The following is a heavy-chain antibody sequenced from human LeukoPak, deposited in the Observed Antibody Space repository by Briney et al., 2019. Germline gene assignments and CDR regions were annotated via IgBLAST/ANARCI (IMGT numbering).Heavy chain of an antibody. D-gene: IGHD3-9*01. J-gene: IGHJ4*02. CDR1: GGSISSSSYY. Sequence: TSETLSLTCTVSGGSISSSSYYWGWIRQPPGKGLEWIGSIYYSGSTYYNPSLKSRVTISVDTSKNQFSLKLSSVTAADTAVYYCARERWDYDILTGYQYYFDYWGQGTLVTVSS. CDR3: ARERWDYDILTGYQYYFDY. V-gene: IGHV4-39*07. CDR2: IYYSGST.